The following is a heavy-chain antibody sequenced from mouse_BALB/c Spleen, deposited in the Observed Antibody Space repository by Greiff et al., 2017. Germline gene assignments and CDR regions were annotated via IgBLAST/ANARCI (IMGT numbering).Heavy chain of an antibody. J-gene: IGHJ3*01. CDR3: VKLGGFAY. CDR2: IDPANGNT. Sequence: VQLQQSGAELVKPGASVKLSCTASGFDIKDTYMHWVKQRPEQGLEWIGRIDPANGNTKYDPKFQGKATITADTSSNTAYLQLSSLTSEDTAVYYCVKLGGFAYWGQGTLVTVSA. CDR1: GFDIKDTY. D-gene: IGHD4-1*01. V-gene: IGHV14-3*02.